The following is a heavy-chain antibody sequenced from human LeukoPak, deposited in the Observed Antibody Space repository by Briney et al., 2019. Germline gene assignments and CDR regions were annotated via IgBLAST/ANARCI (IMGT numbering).Heavy chain of an antibody. V-gene: IGHV1-18*01. CDR2: ISTYNGNT. CDR3: ASARGSNYGSLGD. CDR1: RYTFTSYG. Sequence: ASLRSSCKTSRYTFTSYGISCVRQAPVEKLEWVGCISTYNGNTNYAQKLQGRVTMTPDTSTSKAYMELRSLRSDDTAVYYCASARGSNYGSLGDWGQGTLVTVSS. D-gene: IGHD5-18*01. J-gene: IGHJ4*02.